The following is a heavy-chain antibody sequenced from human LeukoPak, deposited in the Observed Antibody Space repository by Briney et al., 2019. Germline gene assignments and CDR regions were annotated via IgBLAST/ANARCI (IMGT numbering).Heavy chain of an antibody. J-gene: IGHJ3*02. CDR2: ISYDGSNK. Sequence: QPGRSLRLSCAASGFTFSSYGMHWVRQAPGKGLEWVAVISYDGSNKYYADSVKGRFTISRDNSKNTLYLQMNSLRAEDTAVYYCAKEEDDYGDLDAFDIWGQGTMVTVSS. CDR3: AKEEDDYGDLDAFDI. CDR1: GFTFSSYG. V-gene: IGHV3-30*18. D-gene: IGHD4-17*01.